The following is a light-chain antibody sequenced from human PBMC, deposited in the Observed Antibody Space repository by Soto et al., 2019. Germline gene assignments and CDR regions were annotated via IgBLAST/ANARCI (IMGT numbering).Light chain of an antibody. CDR1: RSINEW. CDR2: EAS. J-gene: IGKJ2*01. V-gene: IGKV1-5*01. Sequence: DIQLTQSASTLSASVGDRVTITCRASRSINEWLAWYQKKPGKAPKLLIYEASKLERGVPTRFSGSGSGTEFTLTISSLQPDDLATYYCQETNYYVFGQGTQVEIK. CDR3: QETNYYV.